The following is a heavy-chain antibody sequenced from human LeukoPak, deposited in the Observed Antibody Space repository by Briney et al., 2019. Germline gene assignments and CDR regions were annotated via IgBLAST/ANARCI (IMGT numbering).Heavy chain of an antibody. CDR2: IYSGGTT. CDR1: GFTVSSNH. D-gene: IGHD4-23*01. CDR3: ARDADYGGSPDAFDV. J-gene: IGHJ3*01. Sequence: PGGSLRLSCAASGFTVSSNHMSWVRQAPGKGLKWVSIIYSGGTTYYADSVKGRFTISRDNSKNTLYLQMNTLRAEDTAVYYRARDADYGGSPDAFDVWGRGTIVTVSS. V-gene: IGHV3-53*01.